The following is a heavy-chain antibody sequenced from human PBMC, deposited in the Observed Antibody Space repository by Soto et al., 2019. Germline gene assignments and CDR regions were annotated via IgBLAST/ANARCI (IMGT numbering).Heavy chain of an antibody. CDR1: GFTFSDYP. CDR3: AKGGRQWLVTSDFNY. Sequence: VQLVESGGGVVQPGRSLRLSCAASGFTFSDYPMHWARQAPGKGLEWVAVVSHDGRNTHYADSVKGRFTISRDSSKNTVSLEMTSLRAEDTAVYYCAKGGRQWLVTSDFNYWGQGALVTVSS. D-gene: IGHD6-19*01. V-gene: IGHV3-30*18. CDR2: VSHDGRNT. J-gene: IGHJ4*02.